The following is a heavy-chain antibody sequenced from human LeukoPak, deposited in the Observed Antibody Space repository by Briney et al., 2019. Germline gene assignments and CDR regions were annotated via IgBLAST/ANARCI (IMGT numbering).Heavy chain of an antibody. CDR1: GFTFSNYS. CDR2: ISSSSSYI. D-gene: IGHD3-22*01. V-gene: IGHV3-21*01. J-gene: IGHJ4*02. CDR3: ARETYYYDSSGYLDPYYFDY. Sequence: PGGSLRLSCAASGFTFSNYSMNWVRQAPGKGLEWVSSISSSSSYIYYADSVKGRFTISRDNAKNSLYLQMNSLRAEDTAVYYCARETYYYDSSGYLDPYYFDYWGQGTLVTVSS.